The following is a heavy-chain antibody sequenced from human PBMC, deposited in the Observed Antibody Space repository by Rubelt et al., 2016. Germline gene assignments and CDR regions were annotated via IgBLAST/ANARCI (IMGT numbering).Heavy chain of an antibody. V-gene: IGHV5-51*01. CDR3: ARQEGATDRLDS. CDR1: GYSFTNYC. J-gene: IGHJ4*02. Sequence: VQSGAEVKKPGETLKISCKGSGYSFTNYCIGWVRQTPGKGLEWMGVIYPSDSDTRYSPSFQGQVTISADKSLNTAYLQWSSLKASDTAIYYCARQEGATDRLDSWGQGTLVTVSS. CDR2: IYPSDSDT. D-gene: IGHD1-26*01.